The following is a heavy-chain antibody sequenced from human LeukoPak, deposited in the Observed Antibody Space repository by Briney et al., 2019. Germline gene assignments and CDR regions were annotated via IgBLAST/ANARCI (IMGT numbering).Heavy chain of an antibody. Sequence: SVKLSCKASGGTFSSYAISWVRQAPGQGLEWMGGIIPIFGTANYAQKFQGRVTITADESTSTAYMELSSLRSEDTAVYYCASGTPPNYYYYYYMDVWGKGATVTVSS. D-gene: IGHD1-7*01. CDR1: GGTFSSYA. J-gene: IGHJ6*03. CDR3: ASGTPPNYYYYYYMDV. V-gene: IGHV1-69*13. CDR2: IIPIFGTA.